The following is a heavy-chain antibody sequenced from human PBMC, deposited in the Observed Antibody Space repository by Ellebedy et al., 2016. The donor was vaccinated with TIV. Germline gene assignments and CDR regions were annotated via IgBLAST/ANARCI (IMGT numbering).Heavy chain of an antibody. CDR3: ARGSMVRGIIIPFDY. Sequence: GSLRLSCTVSGGSISSYYWSWIRQPPGKGLEWIGYIYYSGSTNYNPSLKSRVTISVDTSKNHFSVKLNSVTAADTAVYYCARGSMVRGIIIPFDYWGQGTLVTVSS. D-gene: IGHD3-10*01. CDR2: IYYSGST. V-gene: IGHV4-59*01. J-gene: IGHJ4*02. CDR1: GGSISSYY.